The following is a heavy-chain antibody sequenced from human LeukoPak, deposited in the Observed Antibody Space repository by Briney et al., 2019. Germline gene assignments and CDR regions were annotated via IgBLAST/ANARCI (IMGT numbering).Heavy chain of an antibody. D-gene: IGHD6-13*01. CDR1: GFTFSSHA. J-gene: IGHJ4*02. CDR3: ARHGSWSFDY. V-gene: IGHV3-23*01. Sequence: GGSLRLSCAASGFTFSSHAMSWVRQAPGKGLEWVSAITSGSGSNVYYTDSPKGRFTISRDNSKNTLYLQMNSLRAEDTAVYYCARHGSWSFDYWGQGTLVTVSA. CDR2: ITSGSGSNV.